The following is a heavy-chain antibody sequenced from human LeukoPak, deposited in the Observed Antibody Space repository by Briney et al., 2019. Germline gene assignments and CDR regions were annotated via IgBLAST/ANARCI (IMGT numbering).Heavy chain of an antibody. Sequence: PGGSLRLSCAASGFTFSSYAMNWVRQAPGKGLEWVSTISGRGDYTYYADSVKGRFTISRDNSKNTLYLQMNSLRAEDTAVYYCAKTYGPGSYFAFDYWGQGTLVTVSS. V-gene: IGHV3-23*01. J-gene: IGHJ4*02. D-gene: IGHD3-10*01. CDR3: AKTYGPGSYFAFDY. CDR2: ISGRGDYT. CDR1: GFTFSSYA.